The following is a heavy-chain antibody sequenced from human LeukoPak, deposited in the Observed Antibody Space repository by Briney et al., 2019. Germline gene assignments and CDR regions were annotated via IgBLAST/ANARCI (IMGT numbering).Heavy chain of an antibody. D-gene: IGHD6-13*01. Sequence: SETLSLTCTVSGGSISSYYWSWIRRPPGKGLEWIGRIYTSGSTNYNPSLKSRVTMSVDTSNNQFSLKLSSVTAAETAVYYCARKAPGAAAMIWGQGTLVTVSS. CDR2: IYTSGST. CDR1: GGSISSYY. J-gene: IGHJ4*02. V-gene: IGHV4-4*07. CDR3: ARKAPGAAAMI.